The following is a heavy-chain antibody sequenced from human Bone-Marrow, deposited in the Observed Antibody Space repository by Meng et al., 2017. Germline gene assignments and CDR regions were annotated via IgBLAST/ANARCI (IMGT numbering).Heavy chain of an antibody. CDR2: IKRNSDGGTI. CDR3: ATGAAAADH. J-gene: IGHJ4*02. V-gene: IGHV3-15*01. CDR1: GLSFTDAW. Sequence: GESLKISCVASGLSFTDAWMSWVRQAPGKGLEWVGRIKRNSDGGTIDYAAPVKGRFTISRDDSKNTLYLQRDSLITEDTAVYFCATGAAAADHWGQGTLVTVSS. D-gene: IGHD6-13*01.